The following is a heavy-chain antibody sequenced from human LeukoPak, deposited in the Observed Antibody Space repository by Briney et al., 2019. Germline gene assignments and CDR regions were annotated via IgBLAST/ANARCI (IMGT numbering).Heavy chain of an antibody. Sequence: GGSLRLSCAASGFTLRTYAMHWVRQAPGKGLEWVAYISGTGFTTYYAESVKGRFTISSDSSKNTLFLQMNSLRAEDTAIYYCAKDWYNWTAFDDWGQGTLVTVSS. V-gene: IGHV3-23*01. D-gene: IGHD1-20*01. J-gene: IGHJ4*02. CDR2: ISGTGFTT. CDR1: GFTLRTYA. CDR3: AKDWYNWTAFDD.